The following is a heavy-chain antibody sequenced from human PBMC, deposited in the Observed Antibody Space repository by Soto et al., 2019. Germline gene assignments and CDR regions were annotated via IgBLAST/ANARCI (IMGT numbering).Heavy chain of an antibody. V-gene: IGHV3-23*01. J-gene: IGHJ4*02. CDR2: ISGSGDST. CDR3: AKPSPGSHFDY. D-gene: IGHD3-10*01. Sequence: EVQLLESGGGLVQPGGSLRLSCAASGFTFSSYAMSWVRQARGKGLEWVSVISGSGDSTYYADSVKGRFTISRDNSKNTLYLHMNSLRAEDTAVYYCAKPSPGSHFDYWGQGTLVTVSS. CDR1: GFTFSSYA.